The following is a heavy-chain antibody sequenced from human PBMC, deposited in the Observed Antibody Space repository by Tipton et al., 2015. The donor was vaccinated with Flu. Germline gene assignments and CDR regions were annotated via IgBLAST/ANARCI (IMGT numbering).Heavy chain of an antibody. CDR2: IYYAGGI. CDR1: GGSISSHY. V-gene: IGHV4-59*03. J-gene: IGHJ4*02. D-gene: IGHD2-21*01. Sequence: TLSLTCTVSGGSISSHYWGWIRQSPGKGLEWIAYIYYAGGINYNPSLKSRATISVDTPRNQFSLKLSAVTAADTAVYYCAASPWGLHGDSYLELWGRGALVTVSS. CDR3: AASPWGLHGDSYLEL.